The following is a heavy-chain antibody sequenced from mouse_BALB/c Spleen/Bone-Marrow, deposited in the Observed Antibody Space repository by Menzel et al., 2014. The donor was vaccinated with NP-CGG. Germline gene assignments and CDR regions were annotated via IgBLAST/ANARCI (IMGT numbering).Heavy chain of an antibody. V-gene: IGHV1-80*01. CDR1: GYAFSRSW. J-gene: IGHJ3*01. D-gene: IGHD1-1*01. CDR3: AGSTPLAY. Sequence: QVHVKQSGAELVRPGSPVKISCKASGYAFSRSWMNWVKQRPGQGLEWIGQIYPGDDDTNYSGKFKGRATLTADKSSGTAYMQLSSLTSEDSAVYFCAGSTPLAYWGQGTLVTVSA. CDR2: IYPGDDDT.